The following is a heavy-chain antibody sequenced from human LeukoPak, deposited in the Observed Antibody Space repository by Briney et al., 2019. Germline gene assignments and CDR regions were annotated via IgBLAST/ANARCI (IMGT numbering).Heavy chain of an antibody. V-gene: IGHV4-38-2*02. Sequence: PSETLSLTCVVSGYSISSGYHWGWIRQPPGEGLEWIGSVYRSGSTYYNPSLKSRVTISVDTSKNQISLKVRSVTAADTAVYYCARENWVFDYWGQGILDTVSS. CDR1: GYSISSGYH. CDR2: VYRSGST. J-gene: IGHJ4*02. D-gene: IGHD7-27*01. CDR3: ARENWVFDY.